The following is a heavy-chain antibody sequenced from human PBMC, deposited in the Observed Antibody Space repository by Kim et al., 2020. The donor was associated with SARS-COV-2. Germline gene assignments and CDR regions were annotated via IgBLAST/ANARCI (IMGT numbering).Heavy chain of an antibody. D-gene: IGHD3-16*01. CDR3: ARSHKYYDVFHYALDV. Sequence: GGSLRLSCAASGFTLSDYWMHWVRQVPGKGLVWVSHINYDGSDNSYAYSVKGRFTISRDNDKNTLFLQMNNLRVEDTALYYCARSHKYYDVFHYALDVWGQGTTVTVSS. CDR1: GFTLSDYW. J-gene: IGHJ6*02. CDR2: INYDGSDN. V-gene: IGHV3-74*01.